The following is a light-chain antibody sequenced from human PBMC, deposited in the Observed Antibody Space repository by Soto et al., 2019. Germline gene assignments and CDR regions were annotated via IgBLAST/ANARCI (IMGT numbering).Light chain of an antibody. Sequence: EIVLTQSPGTLSLSPGERATLSCRGSQSVSSNYLAWYQQKPGQAPRVLIYVASSRATGIPDRFSGSGSGTDFTLTISRLEPEDFAVYYCQQYGSSPITFGQGTRLEIK. CDR2: VAS. V-gene: IGKV3-20*01. J-gene: IGKJ5*01. CDR3: QQYGSSPIT. CDR1: QSVSSNY.